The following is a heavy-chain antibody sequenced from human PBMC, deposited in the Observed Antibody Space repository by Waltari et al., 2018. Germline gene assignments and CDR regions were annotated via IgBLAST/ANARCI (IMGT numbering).Heavy chain of an antibody. CDR2: IFTSGIT. J-gene: IGHJ4*02. Sequence: QVQLQESGPGLVKPLETLSLTCSVSGGSIRSYYWSWIRQPAGKGLEWIGHIFTSGITKYNPSLKSRVTMSVDTSKSQFALKLTSVTAAGTAVYYCARESGDYSPFDNWGQGTLVTVSS. V-gene: IGHV4-4*07. CDR3: ARESGDYSPFDN. D-gene: IGHD4-17*01. CDR1: GGSIRSYY.